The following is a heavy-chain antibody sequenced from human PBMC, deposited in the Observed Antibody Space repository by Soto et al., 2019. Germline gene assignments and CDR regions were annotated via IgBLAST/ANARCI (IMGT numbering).Heavy chain of an antibody. V-gene: IGHV4-39*01. D-gene: IGHD4-4*01. Sequence: PSETLSLTCTVSGGSIISSSYFWGWIRQPQGKRLEWIGSIYYSGSTYYNPSLKSRVTVSVDTSKNQFSLKLSSVTAADTAVYYCARHPSNFWFDPWGQGTLVTVSS. J-gene: IGHJ5*02. CDR2: IYYSGST. CDR3: ARHPSNFWFDP. CDR1: GGSIISSSYF.